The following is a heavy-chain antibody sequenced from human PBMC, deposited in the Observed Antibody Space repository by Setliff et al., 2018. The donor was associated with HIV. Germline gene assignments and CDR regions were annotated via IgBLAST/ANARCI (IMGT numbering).Heavy chain of an antibody. CDR1: GGSISSYY. J-gene: IGHJ2*01. D-gene: IGHD3-22*01. CDR2: VYYTGST. CDR3: ARHQGKYYDSSGYSGWFFDL. V-gene: IGHV4-59*08. Sequence: PSETLSLTCTVSGGSISSYYWSWIRQPPGKGLEWIGYVYYTGSTNYNPSLKSRVTISIETSKNQFSLKLSSVTAADTAVYYCARHQGKYYDSSGYSGWFFDLWGRGTLVTVSS.